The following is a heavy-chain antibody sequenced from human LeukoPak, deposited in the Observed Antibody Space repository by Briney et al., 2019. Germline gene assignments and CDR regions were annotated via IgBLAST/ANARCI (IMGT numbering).Heavy chain of an antibody. V-gene: IGHV3-23*01. CDR2: ISASSGST. CDR3: AKGGKWDVTPFDY. J-gene: IGHJ4*02. CDR1: GFTFSSYA. Sequence: GGSLRLSCAASGFTFSSYAMSWVRQAPGKGLEWVSAISASSGSTYYAGSVKGRFTISRDNSKNTLYLQVNSLRAEDTAVYYCAKGGKWDVTPFDYWGQGTLVTVSS. D-gene: IGHD1-26*01.